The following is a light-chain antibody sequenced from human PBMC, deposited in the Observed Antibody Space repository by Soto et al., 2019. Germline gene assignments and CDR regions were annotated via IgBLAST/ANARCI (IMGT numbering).Light chain of an antibody. J-gene: IGKJ3*01. Sequence: DFQMTQSPSSLCAAVGDRVSITCRASQSIGTCLNWYQQKPGKAPKLLIYSASTLQGGGPSRFSGSGSGTDVTLTISSLQAEDFATYYCQQSYTAPFTFGPGTKVDVK. V-gene: IGKV1-39*01. CDR1: QSIGTC. CDR2: SAS. CDR3: QQSYTAPFT.